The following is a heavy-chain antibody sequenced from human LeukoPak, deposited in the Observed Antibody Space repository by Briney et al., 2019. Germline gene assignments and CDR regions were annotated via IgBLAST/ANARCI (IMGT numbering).Heavy chain of an antibody. J-gene: IGHJ3*02. CDR2: TYTGGNS. D-gene: IGHD3-22*01. CDR3: ARGGRGSAAVVAPRSFDI. CDR1: GFTVSSTH. V-gene: IGHV3-53*01. Sequence: GGSLRLSCEASGFTVSSTHTVWVRQAPGKGLEWVSVTYTGGNSYYAGSVQGRFIISRDISKNTLYLQMNNLRAEDSALYYCARGGRGSAAVVAPRSFDIWGQGTMVTVSS.